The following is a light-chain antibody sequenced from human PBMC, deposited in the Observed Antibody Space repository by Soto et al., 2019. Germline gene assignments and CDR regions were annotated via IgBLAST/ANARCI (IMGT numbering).Light chain of an antibody. CDR3: HTWATGPDWV. CDR1: SGHSTYA. CDR2: LDSDGSH. V-gene: IGLV4-69*01. Sequence: QPVLTQSPSASASLGASVKLTCTLSSGHSTYAIAWHQQQPEKGPRYLMKLDSDGSHSKGDGIPDRFSGSSSGAERYLTISSLQCEDEADCYCHTWATGPDWVFGGGTKVTVL. J-gene: IGLJ3*02.